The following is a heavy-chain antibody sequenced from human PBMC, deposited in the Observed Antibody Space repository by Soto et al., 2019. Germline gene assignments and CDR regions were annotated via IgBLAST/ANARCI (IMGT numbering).Heavy chain of an antibody. D-gene: IGHD3-22*01. Sequence: PGGSLRLSCAASGFTFSSYSMNWVRQAPGKGLEWVSSISSSSSYIYYADSVKGRFTISRDNAKNSLYLQMNSLRAEDTAVYYCARDTIFGVTPTARDYYDSSGYYPSYYYYGMDVWGQGTTVTVSS. CDR1: GFTFSSYS. V-gene: IGHV3-21*01. CDR2: ISSSSSYI. CDR3: ARDTIFGVTPTARDYYDSSGYYPSYYYYGMDV. J-gene: IGHJ6*02.